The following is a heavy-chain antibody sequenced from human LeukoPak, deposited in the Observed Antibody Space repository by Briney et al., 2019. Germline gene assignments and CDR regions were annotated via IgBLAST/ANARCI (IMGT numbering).Heavy chain of an antibody. CDR2: IQYDGSYK. D-gene: IGHD2-2*02. V-gene: IGHV3-30*02. CDR1: GFTFSSYG. J-gene: IGHJ4*02. CDR3: AKTSDQLLYSKFDF. Sequence: GGSLRLSCATSGFTFSSYGMLWVRQAPGKGLEWVAFIQYDGSYKFYADSVQGRFSVSRDNSKNTLFLQMNSLRAEDTALYYCAKTSDQLLYSKFDFWGQGTLVTVSS.